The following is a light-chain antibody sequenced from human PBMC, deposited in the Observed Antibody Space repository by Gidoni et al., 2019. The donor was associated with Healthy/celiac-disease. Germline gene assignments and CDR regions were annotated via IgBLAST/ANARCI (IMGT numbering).Light chain of an antibody. CDR1: QSVSSY. CDR2: AAS. Sequence: EIVLTQSPATLSLSPGERATLSGRASQSVSSYLAWYQQKPGQAPRLLIYAASNRATDLPARFSGRWSGTDFTLTISSLEPEDFAVYYCQQRSNLPKTFGQWTKVEIK. J-gene: IGKJ1*01. V-gene: IGKV3-11*01. CDR3: QQRSNLPKT.